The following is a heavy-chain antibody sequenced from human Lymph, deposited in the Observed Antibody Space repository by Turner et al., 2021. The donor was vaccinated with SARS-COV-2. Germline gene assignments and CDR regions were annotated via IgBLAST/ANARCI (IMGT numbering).Heavy chain of an antibody. J-gene: IGHJ5*02. CDR1: GGSMNNNY. Sequence: QVQLQESGPRLVKPLETLSLTCTVSGGSMNNNYWSWIRQPPGKRLEWIGFIFYRGSTNYNPSLKSRVTISVDTSENQFSLKLTSVTAADQAIYYCARQTVNNWVDPWGQGTLVTVSS. V-gene: IGHV4-59*01. CDR2: IFYRGST. CDR3: ARQTVNNWVDP. D-gene: IGHD2-21*02.